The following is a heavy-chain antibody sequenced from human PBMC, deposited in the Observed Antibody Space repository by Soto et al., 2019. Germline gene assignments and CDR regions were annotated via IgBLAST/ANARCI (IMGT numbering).Heavy chain of an antibody. CDR2: IYYSGST. CDR1: GGSISSGGYY. CDR3: ARGNISSWYRVVHYYYGMDV. J-gene: IGHJ6*02. V-gene: IGHV4-31*03. D-gene: IGHD6-13*01. Sequence: QVQLQESGPGLVKPSQTLSLTCTVSGGSISSGGYYWSWIRQHPGKGLEWIGYIYYSGSTYYNPSLKSRVTISVDTSKNQFSLKLSSVTAADTAVYYCARGNISSWYRVVHYYYGMDVWGQGTTVTVSS.